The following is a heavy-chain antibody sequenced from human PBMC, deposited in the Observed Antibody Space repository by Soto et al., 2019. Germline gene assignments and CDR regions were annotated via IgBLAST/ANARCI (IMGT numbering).Heavy chain of an antibody. CDR2: IIPIFSTT. CDR3: ARDRLYDSNTYYLNYGMDV. D-gene: IGHD3-22*01. Sequence: SVKVSCKVSGDTFTAFGFNWVRQAPVRGLEWMGVIIPIFSTTTYAQNFQERVTITADESTRTVYMELRSLRADDTAVYYCARDRLYDSNTYYLNYGMDVWGQGTTVTVSS. V-gene: IGHV1-69*13. CDR1: GDTFTAFG. J-gene: IGHJ6*02.